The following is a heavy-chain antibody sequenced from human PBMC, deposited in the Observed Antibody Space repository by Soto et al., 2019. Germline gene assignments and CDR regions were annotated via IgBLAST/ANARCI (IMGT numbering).Heavy chain of an antibody. CDR3: AKAREQQWVRLPFDY. CDR1: GFFFSSYT. Sequence: EVQLLESGGGLVQPGGSLRLSCVGSGFFFSSYTMTWVRQAPGKGLEWVSSFSATSENTYYADSVRGRFTISRDNSKNTLFLQTNSLTAEDTAMYYCAKAREQQWVRLPFDYWGQGILVIVSS. V-gene: IGHV3-23*01. CDR2: FSATSENT. J-gene: IGHJ4*02. D-gene: IGHD6-13*01.